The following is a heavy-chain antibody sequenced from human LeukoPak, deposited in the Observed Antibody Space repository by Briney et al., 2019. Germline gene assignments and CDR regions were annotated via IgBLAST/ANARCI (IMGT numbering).Heavy chain of an antibody. CDR1: GGSISSYY. CDR3: ARRIAVAGHAFDI. V-gene: IGHV4-59*01. Sequence: SETLSLTCTVSGGSISSYYWSWFRQPPGEGLEWIGYIYYSGSTNYNPSPKNRVTISIDTSKNQFSLKLSSVTAADTAVYYCARRIAVAGHAFDIWGQGTMLTVSS. D-gene: IGHD6-19*01. CDR2: IYYSGST. J-gene: IGHJ3*02.